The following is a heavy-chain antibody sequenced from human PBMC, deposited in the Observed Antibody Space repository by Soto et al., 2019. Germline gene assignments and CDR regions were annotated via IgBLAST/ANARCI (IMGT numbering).Heavy chain of an antibody. J-gene: IGHJ4*02. V-gene: IGHV4-38-2*02. CDR2: FYHGGST. D-gene: IGHD3-9*01. CDR3: AREDYYDTGYYVV. Sequence: PSETLSLTCAVSGYSITSDYYWGWIRQPPGKGLEWLGSFYHGGSTYYHPSLKSRITISLDTSKNQFSLNLRSLTAADTALYYCAREDYYDTGYYVVWGQGTQVTVSS. CDR1: GYSITSDYY.